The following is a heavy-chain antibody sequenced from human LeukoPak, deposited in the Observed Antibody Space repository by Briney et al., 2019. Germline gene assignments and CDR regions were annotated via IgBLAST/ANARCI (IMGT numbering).Heavy chain of an antibody. CDR3: ARSGVARGSSGSFDY. J-gene: IGHJ4*02. CDR1: GGSISSYY. V-gene: IGHV4-59*01. CDR2: IYYSGST. D-gene: IGHD1-26*01. Sequence: PSETLSLTCTVSGGSISSYYWSWIRQPPGKGLEWIGYIYYSGSTNYNPSLKSRVTISVDTSKNQFSLKLSSVTAADTAVYYCARSGVARGSSGSFDYWGQGTLVTVSS.